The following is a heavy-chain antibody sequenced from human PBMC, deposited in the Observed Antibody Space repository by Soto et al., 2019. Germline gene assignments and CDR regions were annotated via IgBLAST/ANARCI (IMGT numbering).Heavy chain of an antibody. CDR2: IRSKANSYAT. Sequence: PGGSLRLSCAASGFTFSGSAMHWVRQASGKGLEWVGRIRSKANSYATAYAASVKGRFTISRDDSKNTAYLQMNSLKTEDTAVYYCTRPLLYCSSTSCYNDWFDPWGQGTLVTVSS. J-gene: IGHJ5*02. CDR1: GFTFSGSA. D-gene: IGHD2-2*02. CDR3: TRPLLYCSSTSCYNDWFDP. V-gene: IGHV3-73*01.